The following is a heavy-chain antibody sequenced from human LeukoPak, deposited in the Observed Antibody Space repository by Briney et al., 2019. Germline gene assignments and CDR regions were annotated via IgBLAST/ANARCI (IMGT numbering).Heavy chain of an antibody. J-gene: IGHJ4*02. CDR1: GYTFTNYG. CDR3: ATEGGWGPTDYGGNVY. CDR2: ISPYKGNT. Sequence: GASVKVSCKASGYTFTNYGITWVRQAPGQGLEWMGWISPYKGNTNYAQKVQGRVTLTTDTSTNTVYMELRSLRSDDTAVYYCATEGGWGPTDYGGNVYWGQGTLVTVSS. D-gene: IGHD4-23*01. V-gene: IGHV1-18*01.